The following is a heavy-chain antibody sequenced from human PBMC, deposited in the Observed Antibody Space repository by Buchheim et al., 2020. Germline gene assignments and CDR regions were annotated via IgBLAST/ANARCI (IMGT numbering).Heavy chain of an antibody. J-gene: IGHJ4*02. Sequence: EVQLVESGGGLVKPGGSLRLSCAASGFTFSSYSMNWVRQAPGKGLEWVSSISSSSSYIYYADSVKGRFTISRDNAKHSLYPQMNSLRAEDTAVYYCARAACSGGSCYSYYFDYWGQGTL. CDR1: GFTFSSYS. CDR2: ISSSSSYI. D-gene: IGHD2-15*01. V-gene: IGHV3-21*01. CDR3: ARAACSGGSCYSYYFDY.